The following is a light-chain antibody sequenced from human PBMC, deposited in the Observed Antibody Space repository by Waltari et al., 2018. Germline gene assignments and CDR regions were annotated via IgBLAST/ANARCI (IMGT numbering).Light chain of an antibody. CDR3: QQYYSYPRT. V-gene: IGKV1-5*01. CDR1: HTINTW. J-gene: IGKJ1*01. Sequence: QMTQSPSTLSASIGDRVAIPCRASHTINTWLAWYQQKPGKAPRVLIYDASTLASGVPSRFRGSGSGTEFTLTISSLQSEDFATYYCQQYYSYPRTFGQGTKVEIK. CDR2: DAS.